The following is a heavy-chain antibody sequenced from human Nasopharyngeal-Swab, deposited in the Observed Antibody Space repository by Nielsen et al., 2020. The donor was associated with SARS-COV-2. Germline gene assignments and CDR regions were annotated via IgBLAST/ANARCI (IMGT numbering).Heavy chain of an antibody. CDR3: ARDPPVGATTVFDY. CDR1: GFTFSSYS. CDR2: ISSSSSTI. J-gene: IGHJ4*02. Sequence: GRSLRLSCAASGFTFSSYSMNWVRQAPGKGLEWVSYISSSSSTIYYADSVKGRFTISRDNAKNSLYLQMNSLRAEDTAVYYCARDPPVGATTVFDYWGQGTLVTVSS. D-gene: IGHD1-26*01. V-gene: IGHV3-48*04.